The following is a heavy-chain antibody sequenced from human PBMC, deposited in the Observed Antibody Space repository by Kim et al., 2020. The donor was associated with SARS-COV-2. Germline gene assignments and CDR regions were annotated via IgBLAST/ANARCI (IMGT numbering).Heavy chain of an antibody. CDR1: GGSISSGGYY. J-gene: IGHJ5*02. CDR2: IYYSGST. V-gene: IGHV4-31*03. CDR3: ASGPMVRGVIMDYGGFDP. D-gene: IGHD3-10*01. Sequence: SETLSLTCTVSGGSISSGGYYWSWIRQHPGKGLEWIGYIYYSGSTYYNPSLKSRVTISVDTSKNQFSLKLSSVTAADTAVYYCASGPMVRGVIMDYGGFDPWGQGTLVTVSS.